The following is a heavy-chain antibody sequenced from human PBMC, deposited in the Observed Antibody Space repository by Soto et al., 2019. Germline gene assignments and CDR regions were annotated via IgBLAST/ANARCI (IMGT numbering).Heavy chain of an antibody. CDR1: GFTFDDYA. V-gene: IGHV3-9*01. CDR2: ISWNSGSI. D-gene: IGHD3-22*01. CDR3: AKDIWYYCDSSGPGAFDI. Sequence: PGGSLRLSCAASGFTFDDYAMHWVRQAPGKGLEWVSGISWNSGSIGYADSVKGRFTISRDNAKNSLYLQMNSLRAEDTALYYCAKDIWYYCDSSGPGAFDIWGQGTMVTVSS. J-gene: IGHJ3*02.